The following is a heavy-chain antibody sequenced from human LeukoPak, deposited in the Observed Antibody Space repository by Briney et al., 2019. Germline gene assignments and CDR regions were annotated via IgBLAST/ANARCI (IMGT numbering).Heavy chain of an antibody. CDR3: ARYRGRAYYYYMDV. V-gene: IGHV4-59*11. D-gene: IGHD1-1*01. CDR2: IYYSGST. J-gene: IGHJ6*03. Sequence: SETLSLTCTVSGGSISSHYWSWIRQPPGKGLEWIGYIYYSGSTNYNPSHKSRVTISVDTSKNQFSLKLSSVTAADTAVYYCARYRGRAYYYYMDVWGKGTTVTVSS. CDR1: GGSISSHY.